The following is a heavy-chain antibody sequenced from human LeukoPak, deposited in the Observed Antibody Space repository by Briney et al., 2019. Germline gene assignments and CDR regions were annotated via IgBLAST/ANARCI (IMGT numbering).Heavy chain of an antibody. D-gene: IGHD6-13*01. CDR2: IKQDGSEK. V-gene: IGHV3-7*01. CDR3: ARDLTHSDFDY. J-gene: IGHJ4*02. Sequence: PGGSLRLSCAVSGFTFSSYWMSWVRQAPGKGLEWVANIKQDGSEKYYVDSVKGRFTISRDNAKNSLYLQMNSLRAEDTAVYYCARDLTHSDFDYWGQGTLVTVSS. CDR1: GFTFSSYW.